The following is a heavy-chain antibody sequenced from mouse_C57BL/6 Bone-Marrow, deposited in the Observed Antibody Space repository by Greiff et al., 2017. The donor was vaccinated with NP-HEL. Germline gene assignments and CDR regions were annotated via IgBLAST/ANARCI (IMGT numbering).Heavy chain of an antibody. V-gene: IGHV1-7*01. CDR3: ASPYYDYSWFAY. CDR1: GYTFTSYW. D-gene: IGHD2-4*01. J-gene: IGHJ3*01. CDR2: INPSSGYT. Sequence: QVQLKESGAELAKPGASVKLSCKASGYTFTSYWMHWVKQRPGQGLEWIGYINPSSGYTKYNQKFKDKATLTADKSSSTAYMQLSSLTYEDSAVYYCASPYYDYSWFAYWGQGTLVTVSA.